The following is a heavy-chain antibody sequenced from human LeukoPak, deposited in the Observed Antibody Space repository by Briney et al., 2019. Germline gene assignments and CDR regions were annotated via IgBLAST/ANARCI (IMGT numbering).Heavy chain of an antibody. Sequence: GGSLRLSCAASGFTFSTYAMGWVRQAPGKGLEWVSAISGSGGNTHYTDSVKGRFTISRDNAKNSLYLQMNSLRAEDTALYHCARGSEGSYSSSADYYYYYGMDVWGQGTTVTVSS. D-gene: IGHD6-6*01. J-gene: IGHJ6*02. CDR3: ARGSEGSYSSSADYYYYYGMDV. CDR2: ISGSGGNT. V-gene: IGHV3-23*01. CDR1: GFTFSTYA.